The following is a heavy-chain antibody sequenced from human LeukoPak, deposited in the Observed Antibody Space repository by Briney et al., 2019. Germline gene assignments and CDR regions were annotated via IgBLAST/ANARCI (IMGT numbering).Heavy chain of an antibody. CDR1: GYTFTSYG. J-gene: IGHJ4*02. CDR3: ARVAITFGGVIVIPLDY. D-gene: IGHD3-16*02. Sequence: ASVKVSCKASGYTFTSYGISWVRQAPGQGLEWMGWISAYNGNTNYAQKLQGRVTMTTDTSTSTAYMELRSLRSDDTAVYYCARVAITFGGVIVIPLDYWGQGTLVTVSS. CDR2: ISAYNGNT. V-gene: IGHV1-18*01.